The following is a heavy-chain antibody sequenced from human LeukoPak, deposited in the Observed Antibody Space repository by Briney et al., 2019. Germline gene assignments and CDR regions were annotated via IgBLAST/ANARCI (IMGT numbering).Heavy chain of an antibody. J-gene: IGHJ6*03. CDR2: ISSSSSYI. V-gene: IGHV3-21*04. CDR1: GFTFSSYS. Sequence: GGSLRLSCAASGFTFSSYSMNWVRQAPGKGLEWVSSISSSSSYIYYADSVKGRFTISRDNAKNSLYLQMNSLRAEDTAVYYCARESLRQQWLVRREEYYYMDVWGKGTTVTISS. CDR3: ARESLRQQWLVRREEYYYMDV. D-gene: IGHD6-19*01.